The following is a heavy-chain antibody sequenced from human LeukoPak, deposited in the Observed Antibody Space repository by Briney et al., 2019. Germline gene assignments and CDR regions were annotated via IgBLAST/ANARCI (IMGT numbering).Heavy chain of an antibody. D-gene: IGHD2-2*01. CDR1: GCTFTGHY. V-gene: IGHV1-2*02. J-gene: IGHJ4*02. CDR3: ASAIVVVPAALC. CDR2: INPNSGGT. Sequence: GASVKVSCKASGCTFTGHYMHWVRQAPGQGLEWMGWINPNSGGTNYAQKFQGRVTMTRDTSISTAYMELSRLRSDDTAVYYCASAIVVVPAALCWGQGTLVTVSS.